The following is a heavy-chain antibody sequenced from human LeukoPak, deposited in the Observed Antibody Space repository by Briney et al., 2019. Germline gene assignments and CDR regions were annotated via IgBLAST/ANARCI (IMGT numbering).Heavy chain of an antibody. D-gene: IGHD3-22*01. CDR3: ARGIYYDSSGYSTPPTNAFDI. V-gene: IGHV4-34*01. CDR2: INHSGST. J-gene: IGHJ3*02. Sequence: PSETLPLTCAVYGGSFSGYYWSWIRQPPGKGLEWIGEINHSGSTNYNPSLKSRVTISVDTSKNQFSLKLSSVTAADTAVYYCARGIYYDSSGYSTPPTNAFDIWGQGTMVTVSS. CDR1: GGSFSGYY.